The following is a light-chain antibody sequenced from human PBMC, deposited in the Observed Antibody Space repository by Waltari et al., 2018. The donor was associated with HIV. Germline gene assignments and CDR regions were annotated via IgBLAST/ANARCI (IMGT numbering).Light chain of an antibody. CDR2: EVT. CDR1: NSDISYYNY. CDR3: SSFAGTHKL. V-gene: IGLV2-8*01. J-gene: IGLJ2*01. Sequence: QSALTQSTSASGSPGQSVNISCSGANSDISYYNYVSWYQQHSDRPPKLIIFEVTNRPSGVPDRFSGSKSGNTASLFVSGLQPEDEATYFCSSFAGTHKLFGGGTKLTVL.